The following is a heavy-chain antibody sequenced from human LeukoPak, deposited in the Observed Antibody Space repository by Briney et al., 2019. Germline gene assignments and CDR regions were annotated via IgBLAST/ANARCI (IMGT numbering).Heavy chain of an antibody. V-gene: IGHV4-39*01. CDR3: ARHRAILLWFGELSALDYFDY. CDR2: IYYSGST. Sequence: SETLSLTCTVSGGSISSSSYYWGWIRQPPGKGLEWIGSIYYSGSTYYNPSLKSRVTISVDTSKNQFSLKLSSVTAADTVVYYCARHRAILLWFGELSALDYFDYWGQGTLVTVSS. CDR1: GGSISSSSYY. D-gene: IGHD3-10*01. J-gene: IGHJ4*02.